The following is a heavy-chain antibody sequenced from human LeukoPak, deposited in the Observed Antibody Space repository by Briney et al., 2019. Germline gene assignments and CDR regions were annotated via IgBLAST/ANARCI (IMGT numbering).Heavy chain of an antibody. J-gene: IGHJ4*02. Sequence: PSETLSLTCAVSGGSISSSNWWSWVRQPPGKGLEWIGEIYHSGSTNYNPSLKSRVTISVDKSKNQFSLKLGSVTAADTAVYYCASLNYDILTGYYTFVDYWGQGTLVTVSS. CDR2: IYHSGST. D-gene: IGHD3-9*01. CDR1: GGSISSSNW. CDR3: ASLNYDILTGYYTFVDY. V-gene: IGHV4-4*02.